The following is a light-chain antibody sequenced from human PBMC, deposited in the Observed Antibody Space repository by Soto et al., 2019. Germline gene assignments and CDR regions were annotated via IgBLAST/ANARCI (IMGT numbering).Light chain of an antibody. CDR3: HQFGSSPPAFT. V-gene: IGKV3-20*01. CDR2: GAS. J-gene: IGKJ2*01. Sequence: ESMLTQSPGTLSLSPGERATLSCRASQSVSTRYLAWYQQKPGQAPRLLIYGASIRATGIPDRFSGSASGIDFSLTISRVEPEDFAVYYCHQFGSSPPAFTFGQGTKLE. CDR1: QSVSTRY.